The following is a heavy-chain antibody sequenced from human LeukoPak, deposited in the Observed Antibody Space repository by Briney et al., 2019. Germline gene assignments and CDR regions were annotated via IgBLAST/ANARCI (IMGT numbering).Heavy chain of an antibody. D-gene: IGHD2-21*01. V-gene: IGHV4-4*09. J-gene: IGHJ4*02. CDR1: GGSISSYY. CDR2: IYTSGST. Sequence: SETLSLTCTVSGGSISSYYWSWIRQPPGKGLEWIGYIYTSGSTNYNPSLKSRVTISVATSKNQISRKLSSVTAADTAVYYCARLGESYFDYWGQGTLVTVSS. CDR3: ARLGESYFDY.